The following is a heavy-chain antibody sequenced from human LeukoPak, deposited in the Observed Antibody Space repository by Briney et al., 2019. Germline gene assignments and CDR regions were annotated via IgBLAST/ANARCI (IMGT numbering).Heavy chain of an antibody. Sequence: ASVKVSCKASGGTFSSSAISWVRQAPGQGLEWMGRIIPLFGIANYAQKFRSRVTITADKSTSTAYMELSSLRSEDTAVYYCARVEGLGATTVGFDYWGQGTLVTVSS. CDR1: GGTFSSSA. J-gene: IGHJ4*02. CDR2: IIPLFGIA. V-gene: IGHV1-69*04. D-gene: IGHD1-26*01. CDR3: ARVEGLGATTVGFDY.